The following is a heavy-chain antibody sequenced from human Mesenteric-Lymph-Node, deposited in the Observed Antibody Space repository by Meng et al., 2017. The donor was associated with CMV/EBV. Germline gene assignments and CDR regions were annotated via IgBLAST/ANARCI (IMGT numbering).Heavy chain of an antibody. CDR3: ARGAYDFWSGYGY. D-gene: IGHD3-3*01. CDR1: GYTFSSYS. CDR2: IDPNSGGT. Sequence: ASVKVSCKASGYTFSSYSITWVRQAPGQGLEWMGWIDPNSGGTNYAQKFKGRVTMTRDTSISTVYMELSRLRSDDTAVYYCARGAYDFWSGYGYWGQGTLVTVSS. V-gene: IGHV1-2*02. J-gene: IGHJ4*02.